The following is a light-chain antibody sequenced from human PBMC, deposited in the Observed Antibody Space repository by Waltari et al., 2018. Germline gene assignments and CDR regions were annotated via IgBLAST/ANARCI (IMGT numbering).Light chain of an antibody. CDR1: QSIGSW. CDR3: QQYNNYPVT. Sequence: DIQMTQSPSTLSASVGVRVTITCRASQSIGSWLAWYQQKPGKAPDLLIYKASSLERGVPPRFRGSGSGTEFTLTINSLQPNDFATYYCQQYNNYPVTVGQGTKLEIK. CDR2: KAS. J-gene: IGKJ2*01. V-gene: IGKV1-5*03.